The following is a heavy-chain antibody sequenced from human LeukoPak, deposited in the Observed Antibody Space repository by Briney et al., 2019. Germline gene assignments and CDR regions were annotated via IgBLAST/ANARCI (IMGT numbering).Heavy chain of an antibody. CDR3: AKDMGYFTGMDV. CDR2: IRGSGGST. CDR1: GFIVNSYV. D-gene: IGHD2-8*01. V-gene: IGHV3-23*01. J-gene: IGHJ6*02. Sequence: PGGSLRLSCAASGFIVNSYVMSWVRQAPGKGLEWVSLIRGSGGSTYYADSVRGRFTISIDNSKNTLYLQMNSLRAEDTAVYYCAKDMGYFTGMDVWGQGTTVTVSS.